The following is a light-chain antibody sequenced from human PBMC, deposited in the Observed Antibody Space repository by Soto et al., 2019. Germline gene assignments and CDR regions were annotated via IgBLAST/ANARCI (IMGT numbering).Light chain of an antibody. CDR3: QSYDSSLSGYV. CDR2: GNS. Sequence: QSVLTQPPSVSGAPGQRVTISCTGSSSNIGAGYDVHWYQQLPGTAPKLLIYGNSNRPSGVPDRFSGSKSGTSASLAITGLQAEEEAGYYCQSYDSSLSGYVFGTGTKLTVL. V-gene: IGLV1-40*01. J-gene: IGLJ1*01. CDR1: SSNIGAGYD.